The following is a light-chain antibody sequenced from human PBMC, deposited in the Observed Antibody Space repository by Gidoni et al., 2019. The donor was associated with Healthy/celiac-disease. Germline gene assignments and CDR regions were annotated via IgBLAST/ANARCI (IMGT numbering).Light chain of an antibody. J-gene: IGKJ5*01. CDR3: MQALQTPIT. Sequence: DIVLTHSPLSLPVTPGEPASISCRSSQSLLHSNGYNYLDWYLQKPGQSTQLLIYLGSTRASGVPDRFSGSGSGKDFTLKSSRVEAEDVGVYYCMQALQTPITFGQXTRLEIK. V-gene: IGKV2-28*01. CDR2: LGS. CDR1: QSLLHSNGYNY.